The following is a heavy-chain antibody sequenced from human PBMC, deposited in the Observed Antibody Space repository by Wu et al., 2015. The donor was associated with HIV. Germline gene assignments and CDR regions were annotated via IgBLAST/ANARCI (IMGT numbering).Heavy chain of an antibody. CDR3: LTAIDGIVY. J-gene: IGHJ4*02. V-gene: IGHV1-2*02. Sequence: QVHLVQSGAEVKKPGASVTVSCKASGYNFNDYYIHWVRQAPGQGLEWMGWLKPHSGDTGHAQSFQGRVTMTRDTSTNTAYMELSGLTFDDTAMYYCLTAIDGIVYWGQGPLVTVSS. D-gene: IGHD5-24*01. CDR2: LKPHSGDT. CDR1: GYNFNDYY.